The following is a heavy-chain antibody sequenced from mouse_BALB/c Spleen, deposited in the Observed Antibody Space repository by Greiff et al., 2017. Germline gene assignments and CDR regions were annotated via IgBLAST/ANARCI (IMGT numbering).Heavy chain of an antibody. Sequence: EVQRVESGGGLVQPGGSLKLSCAASGFTFSSYGMSWVRQTPDKRLELVATINSNGGSTYYPDSVKGRFTISRDNAKNTLYLQMSSLKSEDTAMYYCARDIYYYGSKNAWFADWGQGTLVTVSA. J-gene: IGHJ3*01. V-gene: IGHV5-6-3*01. CDR1: GFTFSSYG. CDR3: ARDIYYYGSKNAWFAD. D-gene: IGHD1-1*01. CDR2: INSNGGST.